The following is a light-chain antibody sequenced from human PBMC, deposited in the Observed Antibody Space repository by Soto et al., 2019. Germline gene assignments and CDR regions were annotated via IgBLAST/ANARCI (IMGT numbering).Light chain of an antibody. V-gene: IGLV4-69*01. CDR2: VNTDGSH. J-gene: IGLJ2*01. CDR3: QTWGTGIVV. Sequence: QLVLTQSRSVSASLGASVKVTCTLSSGHRNYAIAWHQQQPEKGPRYLMKVNTDGSHTKGDGIPDRFSGSSSGAERYLTISSFQSDEEADYYCQTWGTGIVVFGGGTKVTV. CDR1: SGHRNYA.